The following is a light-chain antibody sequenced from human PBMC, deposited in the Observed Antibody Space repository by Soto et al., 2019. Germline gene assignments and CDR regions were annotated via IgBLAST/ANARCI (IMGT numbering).Light chain of an antibody. Sequence: QSALTQSASVSGSPGQSITISCTGTSSDIGGYNYVSWYRQHPGKAPELMIYDVANRPSGVSDRFSGSKSGNTASLTISGHQAEDEADYYCSSYTSTCTLYVFGTGTKVTVL. J-gene: IGLJ1*01. V-gene: IGLV2-14*03. CDR3: SSYTSTCTLYV. CDR1: SSDIGGYNY. CDR2: DVA.